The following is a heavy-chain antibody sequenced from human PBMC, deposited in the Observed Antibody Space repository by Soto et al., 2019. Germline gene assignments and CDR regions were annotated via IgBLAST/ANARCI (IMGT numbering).Heavy chain of an antibody. CDR3: AWGQPRAYFDS. CDR1: GDSFSSNLAS. V-gene: IGHV6-1*01. D-gene: IGHD3-16*01. Sequence: SQTLSLTCVISGDSFSSNLASWNSIRYSPSRGLEWLGRTYYRSKWYRYYSLSVKSRMTINPDTSKDQVCLHLSSVTPEDTAVYYCAWGQPRAYFDSWRQGTPVTVSS. CDR2: TYYRSKWYR. J-gene: IGHJ4*02.